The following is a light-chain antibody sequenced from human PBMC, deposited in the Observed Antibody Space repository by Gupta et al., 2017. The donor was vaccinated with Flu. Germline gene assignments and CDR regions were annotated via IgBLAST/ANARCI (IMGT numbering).Light chain of an antibody. J-gene: IGLJ3*02. Sequence: SYVLTQPASVSVAPGQTATITCGGNDLGTKSVHWYQQKPGQAPVLVVYDNSDRPSGIPERFSGSISGNTATLAISRVEAGDEADYYCQVWDSSSDWVFGGGTKLTVL. CDR2: DNS. CDR3: QVWDSSSDWV. V-gene: IGLV3-21*02. CDR1: DLGTKS.